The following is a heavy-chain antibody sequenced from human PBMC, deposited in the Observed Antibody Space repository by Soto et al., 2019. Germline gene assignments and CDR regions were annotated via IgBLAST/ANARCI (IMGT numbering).Heavy chain of an antibody. CDR1: GFTFGSYW. J-gene: IGHJ4*02. CDR3: VSLYFDY. D-gene: IGHD2-8*01. CDR2: INIDGSTT. V-gene: IGHV3-74*01. Sequence: EVQLVESGGGLAQPGGSLRLSCAASGFTFGSYWMHWVRQAPAKGLEWVSRINIDGSTTNYADSVKGRFTISRDNAKNTLYLQVNSLRADDTAVYYCVSLYFDYWGQGALVTVSS.